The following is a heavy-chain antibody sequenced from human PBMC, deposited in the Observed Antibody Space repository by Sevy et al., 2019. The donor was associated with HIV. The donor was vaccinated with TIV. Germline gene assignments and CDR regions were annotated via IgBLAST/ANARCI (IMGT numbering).Heavy chain of an antibody. J-gene: IGHJ4*02. V-gene: IGHV3-21*01. Sequence: GGSLRLSCAASGFTFSSYSMNWVRQAPGKGLEWVSSISSSSSYIYYADSVKGRFTISRDNAKNLLYLQMNSLRAEDTAVYYCATYPISIVVQRWGQGTLVTVSS. CDR3: ATYPISIVVQR. CDR2: ISSSSSYI. CDR1: GFTFSSYS. D-gene: IGHD2-21*01.